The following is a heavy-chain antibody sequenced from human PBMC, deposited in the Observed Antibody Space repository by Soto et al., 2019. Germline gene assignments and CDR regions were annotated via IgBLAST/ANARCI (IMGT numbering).Heavy chain of an antibody. V-gene: IGHV3-30-3*01. CDR1: GFTFSSYA. CDR2: MSYDGSNK. Sequence: QVQLVESGGGVVQPGRSLRLSCAASGFTFSSYAMHWVRRAPGKGLEWMAVMSYDGSNKYYADSVKGRFTISRDISKNTLYLQMNSLRPEETALYYCARDGGAYWGQGTLVIVSS. CDR3: ARDGGAY. J-gene: IGHJ4*02. D-gene: IGHD3-16*01.